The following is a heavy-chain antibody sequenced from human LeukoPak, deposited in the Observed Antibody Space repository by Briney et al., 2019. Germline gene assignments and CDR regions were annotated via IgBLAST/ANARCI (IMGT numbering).Heavy chain of an antibody. CDR3: IREVQVRASASLGL. Sequence: PGGSLRLSCAASGFTISGFWMHWVRHVPGEGLGWVARMNSAGTTINYADSVKGRFTISRDNVRNTLHLQMNNLSLEDTAVYFCIREVQVRASASLGLWGRGTLVTVS. CDR2: MNSAGTTI. D-gene: IGHD1-1*01. CDR1: GFTISGFW. J-gene: IGHJ4*01. V-gene: IGHV3-74*01.